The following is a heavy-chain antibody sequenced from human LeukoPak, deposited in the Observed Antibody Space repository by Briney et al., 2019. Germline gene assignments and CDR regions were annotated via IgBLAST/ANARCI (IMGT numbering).Heavy chain of an antibody. V-gene: IGHV4-61*03. J-gene: IGHJ4*02. D-gene: IGHD4-23*01. Sequence: SETLSLTCTVSGDSVINPYSYWSWIRQPSGKGLEWIGNVYYIGTTSYNSSLKSRVTISVDTSKNHFSLKLTSVTAADTAVYYCARAYGPNSPLYWGQGTLVTVSS. CDR2: VYYIGTT. CDR3: ARAYGPNSPLY. CDR1: GDSVINPYSY.